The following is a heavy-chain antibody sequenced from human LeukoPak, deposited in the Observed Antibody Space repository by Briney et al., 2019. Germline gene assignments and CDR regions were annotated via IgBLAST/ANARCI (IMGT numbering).Heavy chain of an antibody. CDR3: ARRRYSYTRFFDY. CDR2: INHSGST. Sequence: SETLSLTCAVYGGSFSGYYWSWIRQPPGKGLEWIGEINHSGSTNYNPSLKSRVTISVDTSKNQFSLKLSSVTAADTAVYYCARRRYSYTRFFDYWGQGTLVTVS. J-gene: IGHJ4*02. CDR1: GGSFSGYY. V-gene: IGHV4-34*01. D-gene: IGHD5-18*01.